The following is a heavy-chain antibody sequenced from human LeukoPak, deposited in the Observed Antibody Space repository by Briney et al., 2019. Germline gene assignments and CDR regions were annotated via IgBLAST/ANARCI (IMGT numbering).Heavy chain of an antibody. CDR3: AQDSSGWTNWFDP. J-gene: IGHJ5*02. CDR2: IYHSGST. D-gene: IGHD6-19*01. Sequence: SETLPLTCTVSGYSISSGYYWGWIRQPPGKGLEWIGSIYHSGSTYYNPSLKSRVTISVDTSKNQFSLKLSSVTAADTAVYYCAQDSSGWTNWFDPWGQGTLVTVSS. CDR1: GYSISSGYY. V-gene: IGHV4-38-2*02.